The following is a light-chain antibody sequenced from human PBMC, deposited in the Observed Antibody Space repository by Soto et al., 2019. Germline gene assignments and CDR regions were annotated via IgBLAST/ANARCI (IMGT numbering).Light chain of an antibody. Sequence: DIVMTQSPDSLAVSLGERATINCKSSQTVLYSSNNRDHLAWYQQKPGQPPKLLIYWASTRESGVPDRFSGSGSGTDFTLTISSLQAEDVGVYYCQQYYSSPWTFGQGTKVEIK. CDR1: QTVLYSSNNRDH. CDR3: QQYYSSPWT. J-gene: IGKJ1*01. V-gene: IGKV4-1*01. CDR2: WAS.